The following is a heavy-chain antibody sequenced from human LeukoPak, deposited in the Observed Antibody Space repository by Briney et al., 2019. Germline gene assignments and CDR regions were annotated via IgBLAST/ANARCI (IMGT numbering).Heavy chain of an antibody. J-gene: IGHJ5*02. CDR3: ARVYSGYDYDNWFDP. CDR2: INPNSGGT. D-gene: IGHD5-12*01. Sequence: ASVKVSCKASGYTFTGYYMHWVRQAPGQGLEWMGWINPNSGGTNYARKFQGRVTMTRDTSISTAYMELSRLRSDDTAVYYCARVYSGYDYDNWFDPWCQGTLVTVSS. CDR1: GYTFTGYY. V-gene: IGHV1-2*02.